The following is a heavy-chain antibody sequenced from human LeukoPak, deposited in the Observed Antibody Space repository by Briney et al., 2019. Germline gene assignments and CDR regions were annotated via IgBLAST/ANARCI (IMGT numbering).Heavy chain of an antibody. V-gene: IGHV4-39*01. CDR2: IYYSGST. Sequence: SETLSLTCTVSGGSISSSSYYWGWIRQPPGKGLEWIGSIYYSGSTYYNPSLKSRVTISVDTSENQFSLKLTSVTAADTAVYYCASEYNYGYPRIDYWGQGTLVTVSS. CDR3: ASEYNYGYPRIDY. CDR1: GGSISSSSYY. D-gene: IGHD5-18*01. J-gene: IGHJ4*02.